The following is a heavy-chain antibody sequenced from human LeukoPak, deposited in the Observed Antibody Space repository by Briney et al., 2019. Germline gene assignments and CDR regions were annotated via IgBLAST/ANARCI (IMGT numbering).Heavy chain of an antibody. CDR1: GFTFSSYR. CDR2: ISSSSSYI. D-gene: IGHD3-22*01. Sequence: GGSLRLSCAASGFTFSSYRMNWVRQAPGKGLEWVSYISSSSSYIYYADSVKGRFTISRDNAKNSLYLQMNSLRAEDTALYYCARDYYDSSGQVNWFDPWGQGTLVTVSS. J-gene: IGHJ5*02. V-gene: IGHV3-21*05. CDR3: ARDYYDSSGQVNWFDP.